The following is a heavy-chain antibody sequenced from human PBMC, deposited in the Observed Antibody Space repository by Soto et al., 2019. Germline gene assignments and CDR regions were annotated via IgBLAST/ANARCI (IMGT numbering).Heavy chain of an antibody. CDR3: ARAMGYYDSCGYPFDY. J-gene: IGHJ4*02. CDR1: GFTFSSYA. CDR2: ISYDGSNK. D-gene: IGHD3-22*01. V-gene: IGHV3-30-3*01. Sequence: QVQLVESGGGVVQPGRSLRLSCAASGFTFSSYAMHWVRQAPGKGLEWVAVISYDGSNKYYADSVKGRFTISRDNSKNTLYLQMNSLRAEDTAVYYCARAMGYYDSCGYPFDYWGQGTLVTVSS.